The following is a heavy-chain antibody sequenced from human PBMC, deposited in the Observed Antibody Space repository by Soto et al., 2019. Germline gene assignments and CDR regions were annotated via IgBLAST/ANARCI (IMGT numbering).Heavy chain of an antibody. D-gene: IGHD6-19*01. CDR1: GYTLTELS. V-gene: IGHV1-24*01. J-gene: IGHJ6*03. CDR3: ATANPYSSGPHGAYYYYMDV. CDR2: FDPEDGET. Sequence: ASVKVSCKVSGYTLTELSMHWVRQAPGKGLEWMGGFDPEDGETIYAQKFQGRVNMTEDTSTDTAYMELSSLRSEDTAVYYCATANPYSSGPHGAYYYYMDVWGKGTTVTVSS.